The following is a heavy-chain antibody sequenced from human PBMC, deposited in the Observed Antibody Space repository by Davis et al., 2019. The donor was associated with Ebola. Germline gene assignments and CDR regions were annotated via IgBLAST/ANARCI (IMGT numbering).Heavy chain of an antibody. CDR1: GFTLSYYA. V-gene: IGHV3-30*04. CDR2: ILHDGSKE. Sequence: PGGSLRLSCVASGFTLSYYAMHWVRQTPGKGLEWVAGILHDGSKEYYGDSVKGRFTISRDNSENTLFLETNRLRPEDTAMYYCARSPGSYLFYFDKWGQGALVTVSS. CDR3: ARSPGSYLFYFDK. J-gene: IGHJ4*02. D-gene: IGHD3-10*01.